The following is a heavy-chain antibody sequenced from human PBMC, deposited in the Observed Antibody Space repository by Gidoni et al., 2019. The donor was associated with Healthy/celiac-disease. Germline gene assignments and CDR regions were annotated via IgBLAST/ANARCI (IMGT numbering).Heavy chain of an antibody. CDR1: GFTFSSYA. V-gene: IGHV3-30-3*01. J-gene: IGHJ3*02. CDR2: ISYDGSNK. D-gene: IGHD6-13*01. CDR3: ARHSRGGAFDI. Sequence: QVQLVESGGGVVQPGRSLRLYCAASGFTFSSYARHWVRQAPGKGLEWVAVISYDGSNKYYADSVKGRFTISRDNSKNTLYLQMNSLRAEDTAVYYCARHSRGGAFDIWGQGTMVTVSS.